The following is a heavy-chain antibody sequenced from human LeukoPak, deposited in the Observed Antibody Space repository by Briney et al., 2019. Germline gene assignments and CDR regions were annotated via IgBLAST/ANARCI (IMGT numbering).Heavy chain of an antibody. J-gene: IGHJ3*02. CDR1: GGSFSGYY. V-gene: IGHV4-34*01. D-gene: IGHD3-22*01. CDR2: INHSGST. Sequence: PSETLSLTCAVYGGSFSGYYWSWIRQPPGKGLEWIGEINHSGSTNYNPSLKSRVTISVDASKNQFSLKLSSVTVADTAVYYCARACYDSSGFDAFDIWGQGTMVTVSS. CDR3: ARACYDSSGFDAFDI.